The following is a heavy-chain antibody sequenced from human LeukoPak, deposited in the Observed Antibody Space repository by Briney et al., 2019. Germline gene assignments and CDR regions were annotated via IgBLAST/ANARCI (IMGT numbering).Heavy chain of an antibody. V-gene: IGHV1-2*02. J-gene: IGHJ4*02. D-gene: IGHD3-10*01. CDR2: INPNHGDT. Sequence: ASVKVSCKASGYTFTGYYMHWVRQAPGQGLEWMGWINPNHGDTNYAQKFQGRVTMTRDTSISTAYMELSRLRSDDTAVYYCARVKVTMVRGWGEFDYWGQGTLVTVSS. CDR1: GYTFTGYY. CDR3: ARVKVTMVRGWGEFDY.